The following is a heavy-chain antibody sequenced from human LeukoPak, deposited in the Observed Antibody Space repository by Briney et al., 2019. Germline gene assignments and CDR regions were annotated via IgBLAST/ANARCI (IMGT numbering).Heavy chain of an antibody. Sequence: KPSETLSLTCTVSGGSISSGSYYWSWIRQPAGKGLEWIGRIYTSGSTNYNPSLKSRVTISVDTSKNQFSLKLSSVTAADTAVYYCARALTWRSPGWSNRQPNFDYWGQGTLVTVSS. V-gene: IGHV4-61*02. CDR1: GGSISSGSYY. CDR2: IYTSGST. D-gene: IGHD1-1*01. J-gene: IGHJ4*02. CDR3: ARALTWRSPGWSNRQPNFDY.